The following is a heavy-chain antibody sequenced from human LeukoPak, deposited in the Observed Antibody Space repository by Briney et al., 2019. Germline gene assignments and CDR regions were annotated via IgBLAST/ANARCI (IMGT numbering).Heavy chain of an antibody. CDR3: ARDRYDSSGYYSCLDY. CDR2: IIPIFGTA. D-gene: IGHD3-22*01. V-gene: IGHV1-69*05. CDR1: GYTFTSYA. Sequence: GASVKVSCKASGYTFTSYAISWVRQAPGQGLEWMGGIIPIFGTANYAQKFQGRVTITTDESTSTAYMELSSLRSEDTAVYYCARDRYDSSGYYSCLDYWGQGTLVTVSS. J-gene: IGHJ4*02.